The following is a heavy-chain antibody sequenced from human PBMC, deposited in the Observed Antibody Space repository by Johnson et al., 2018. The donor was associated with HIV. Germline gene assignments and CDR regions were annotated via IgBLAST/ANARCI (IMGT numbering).Heavy chain of an antibody. CDR2: ISYDGSNK. V-gene: IGHV3-30*03. D-gene: IGHD2-15*01. CDR1: GFTFRSYI. Sequence: QEQLVESGGGLVKPGGSLRLSCAASGFTFRSYIMHWVRQAPGEGLEWVALISYDGSNKYYAEYVKGRFTISRDTSKNTLYLQMNSLRAEDTAVYYCASSAPGLLPNDAFDIWGQGTMVTVSS. J-gene: IGHJ3*02. CDR3: ASSAPGLLPNDAFDI.